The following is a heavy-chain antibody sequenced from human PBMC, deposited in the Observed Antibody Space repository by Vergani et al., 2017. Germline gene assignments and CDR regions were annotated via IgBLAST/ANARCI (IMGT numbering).Heavy chain of an antibody. J-gene: IGHJ4*02. CDR3: ATVKAGYSSSWNTLYYFDY. Sequence: EVQLVQSGAEVKKPGESLKISCKGSGYSFTSYWIGWVRQMPXKGLEWMGIIYPGDSDTRYSPSFQGQVTISADKSISTAYLQWSSLKASDTAMYYCATVKAGYSSSWNTLYYFDYWGQGTLVTVSS. D-gene: IGHD6-13*01. CDR2: IYPGDSDT. V-gene: IGHV5-51*03. CDR1: GYSFTSYW.